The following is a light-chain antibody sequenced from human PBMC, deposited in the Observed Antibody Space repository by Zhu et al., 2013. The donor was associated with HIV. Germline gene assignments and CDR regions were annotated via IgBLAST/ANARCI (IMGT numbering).Light chain of an antibody. CDR2: GTS. J-gene: IGKJ4*01. CDR3: QQYYSTPLT. V-gene: IGKV3-20*01. Sequence: EIVLTQSPGTLSLSPGERATLSCRASQTISISYLAWYQQIPGQAPRLLIYGTSNRATGIPDRFSGSGSGTDFTLTISSLQAEDVAVYYCQQYYSTPLTFGGRDQGGDQT. CDR1: QTISISY.